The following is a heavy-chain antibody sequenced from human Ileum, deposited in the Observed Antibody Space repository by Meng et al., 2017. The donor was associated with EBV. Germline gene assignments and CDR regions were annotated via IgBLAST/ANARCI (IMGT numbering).Heavy chain of an antibody. J-gene: IGHJ5*02. CDR3: ARGTGTTFA. Sequence: VQLQESGPGLVKPSETLSLTSTVSGGSVTRGSYYWSWIRQPPGEGLEWIGYIYYTGSTNYNPSLKSRVTISVDTSKNQFSLNLTSVTAADTAVYYCARGTGTTFAWGQGTLVTVSS. D-gene: IGHD1-1*01. CDR1: GGSVTRGSYY. V-gene: IGHV4-61*01. CDR2: IYYTGST.